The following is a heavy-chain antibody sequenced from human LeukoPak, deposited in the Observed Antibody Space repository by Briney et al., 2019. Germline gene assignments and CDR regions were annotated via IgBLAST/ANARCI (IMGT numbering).Heavy chain of an antibody. CDR3: ARWWGYYGSGGNDY. D-gene: IGHD3-10*01. Sequence: GGSLRLSSAASGFTFCSYVMNSVRQAPGKGLGWGSYISSSGSTIYYADSVKGRFIISRDNDKNSLYLQMNSLRTEDTAVYYCARWWGYYGSGGNDYWGQGTLVTVSS. CDR2: ISSSGSTI. J-gene: IGHJ4*02. V-gene: IGHV3-48*03. CDR1: GFTFCSYV.